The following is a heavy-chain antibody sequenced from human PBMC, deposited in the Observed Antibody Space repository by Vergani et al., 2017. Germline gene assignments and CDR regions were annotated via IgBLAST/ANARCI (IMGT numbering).Heavy chain of an antibody. CDR2: IYTSGSA. D-gene: IGHD3-16*01. J-gene: IGHJ6*02. V-gene: IGHV4-61*02. CDR3: ARHDSGHYDASYYGLDV. CDR1: GGSISSGSYY. Sequence: QVQLQESGPGLVKPSQTLSLTCTVSGGSISSGSYYWSWIRQPAGKGLEWIGRIYTSGSAYYNPSLKSRVSISVDASKNQFSLKLSSVTAADSAVYYCARHDSGHYDASYYGLDVWGQGTTVTVSS.